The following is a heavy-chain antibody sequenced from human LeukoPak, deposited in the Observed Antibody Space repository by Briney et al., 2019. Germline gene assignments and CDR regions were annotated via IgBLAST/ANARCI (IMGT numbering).Heavy chain of an antibody. D-gene: IGHD2-15*01. V-gene: IGHV3-69-1*01. J-gene: IGHJ5*01. CDR1: GFTFSNYD. CDR3: AREGGYCSGGSWRWFDS. Sequence: GGSLRLSCAPSGFTFSNYDMNWVRQAPGKGLEWVSSINIRNYIYYADSVKGRFTISRDNAKNSLYLQMNSLRAEDTAVYYCAREGGYCSGGSWRWFDSWGQGSLVTVSS. CDR2: INIRNYI.